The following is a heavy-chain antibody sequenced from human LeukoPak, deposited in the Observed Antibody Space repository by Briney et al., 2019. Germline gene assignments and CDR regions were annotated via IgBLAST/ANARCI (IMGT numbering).Heavy chain of an antibody. J-gene: IGHJ4*02. D-gene: IGHD3-16*01. CDR1: GYPFTNYW. Sequence: ASVKVSCKASGYPFTNYWLHWVRRAPGQGLEWMGWIVPDTGDTNYAQKFQGRVTMTRDTSISTAYMELSSLRSDDAAVYYCATPFTGGGPPYWGQGTLVTVSS. CDR2: IVPDTGDT. CDR3: ATPFTGGGPPY. V-gene: IGHV1-2*02.